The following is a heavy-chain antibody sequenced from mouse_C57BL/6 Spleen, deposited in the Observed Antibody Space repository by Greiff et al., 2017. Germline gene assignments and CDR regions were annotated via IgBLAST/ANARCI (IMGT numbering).Heavy chain of an antibody. Sequence: QVQLQQPGAELVMPGASVKLSCKASGYTFTSYWMHWVKQRPGQGLEWIGEIDPSDSYTNYNQKFKGKSTLTVDKSSSTAYMQLSSLTSEDSAVYYCARGGGTTVVSFAYWGQGTLVTVSA. CDR2: IDPSDSYT. D-gene: IGHD1-1*02. CDR1: GYTFTSYW. V-gene: IGHV1-69*01. CDR3: ARGGGTTVVSFAY. J-gene: IGHJ3*01.